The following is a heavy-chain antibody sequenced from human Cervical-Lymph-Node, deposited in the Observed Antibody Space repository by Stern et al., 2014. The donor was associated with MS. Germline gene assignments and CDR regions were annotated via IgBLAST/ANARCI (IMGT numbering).Heavy chain of an antibody. CDR2: IHSTGST. D-gene: IGHD2/OR15-2a*01. CDR1: GGSIISGGHL. J-gene: IGHJ5*02. CDR3: ARNSPFDP. Sequence: QVQLQESGPGLVKPSQTLSLTCSVSGGSIISGGHLWSWIRQPPGEGLEWIGYIHSTGSTYYNPSLRSRVAISLDPSQNLFSLSLTSVTAADTAVYYCARNSPFDPWGQGPWSPSPQ. V-gene: IGHV4-31*03.